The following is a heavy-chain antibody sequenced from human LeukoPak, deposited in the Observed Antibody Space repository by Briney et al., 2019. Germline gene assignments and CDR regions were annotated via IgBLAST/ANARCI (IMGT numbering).Heavy chain of an antibody. D-gene: IGHD6-6*01. CDR3: ARRIAARPGPLPDYYYYMDV. J-gene: IGHJ6*03. CDR2: IIPIFGTA. V-gene: IGHV1-69*06. CDR1: GYTFTGYY. Sequence: SVKVSCKASGYTFTGYYMHWVRQAPGQGLEWMGGIIPIFGTANYAQKFQGRVTITADKSTSTAYMELSSLRSEDTAVYYCARRIAARPGPLPDYYYYMDVWGKGTTVTVSS.